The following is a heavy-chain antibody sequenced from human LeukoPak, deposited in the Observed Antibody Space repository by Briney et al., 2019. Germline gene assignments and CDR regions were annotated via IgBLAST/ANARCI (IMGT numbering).Heavy chain of an antibody. J-gene: IGHJ4*02. CDR2: INNSGNI. Sequence: SETLSLTCAVYGGSFSGYYWSWIRQPPGKGLEWIGEINNSGNINYNPSLKSRVTISVDTSKNQLSLKVYSVTAADTAVYYCTRGGPGNRLSNWGQGTLVTVSS. CDR1: GGSFSGYY. D-gene: IGHD1-14*01. V-gene: IGHV4-34*01. CDR3: TRGGPGNRLSN.